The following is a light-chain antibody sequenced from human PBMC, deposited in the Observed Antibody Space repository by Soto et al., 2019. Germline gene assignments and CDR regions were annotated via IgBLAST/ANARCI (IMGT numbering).Light chain of an antibody. V-gene: IGKV3-15*01. CDR3: QQYNNWPPIT. CDR2: GAS. J-gene: IGKJ5*01. Sequence: ELVMTQSPATLSVSPGERATLSCRASQGVDINLAWYQQKPGQAPRLLLYGASTRATGIPARFSGSGSGTEFTLTISSLQSEDFAVYYCQQYNNWPPITFGQGTRLEIK. CDR1: QGVDIN.